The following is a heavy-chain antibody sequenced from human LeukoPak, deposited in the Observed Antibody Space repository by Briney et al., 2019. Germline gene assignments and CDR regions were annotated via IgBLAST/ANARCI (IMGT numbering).Heavy chain of an antibody. CDR3: AREASSGWYHFDF. CDR2: VSHSGNT. Sequence: SGTLSLTCAVSGXSISFSHWWSWVRQPPGKGLEWIGEVSHSGNTNYNPSLESRVSISVDKSSNHFSLRLTSVTAADSAIYYCAREASSGWYHFDFWGQGILVAVSS. D-gene: IGHD6-19*01. CDR1: GXSISFSHW. V-gene: IGHV4-4*02. J-gene: IGHJ4*02.